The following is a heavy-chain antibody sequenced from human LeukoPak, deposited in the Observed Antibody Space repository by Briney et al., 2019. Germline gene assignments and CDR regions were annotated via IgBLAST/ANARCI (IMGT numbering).Heavy chain of an antibody. CDR3: AKGDGYNSPFDY. V-gene: IGHV3-30*12. Sequence: GGSLRLSCAASGFTFSSYGMHWVRQAPGKGLEWVAVISYDGSNKYYADSVKGRFTISRDNSKNTLFLQMNSLRGEDTAVYYCAKGDGYNSPFDYWGQGTLVSVSS. D-gene: IGHD5-24*01. CDR2: ISYDGSNK. J-gene: IGHJ4*02. CDR1: GFTFSSYG.